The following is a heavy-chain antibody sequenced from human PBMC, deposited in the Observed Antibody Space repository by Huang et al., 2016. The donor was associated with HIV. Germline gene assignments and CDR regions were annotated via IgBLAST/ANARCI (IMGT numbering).Heavy chain of an antibody. V-gene: IGHV4-39*01. J-gene: IGHJ4*02. D-gene: IGHD6-13*01. Sequence: QLQLQESGPGQVKPSETLSLTCTVSGDFISSTNYYWGWIRQSPGKGLEWVGSVYQRGSTNYNPSLKSLVTLSVDTSRNQFSLRLNSVTAADTAVYYCASQHIGAAATWFWGRGTQVAVSS. CDR3: ASQHIGAAATWF. CDR1: GDFISSTNYY. CDR2: VYQRGST.